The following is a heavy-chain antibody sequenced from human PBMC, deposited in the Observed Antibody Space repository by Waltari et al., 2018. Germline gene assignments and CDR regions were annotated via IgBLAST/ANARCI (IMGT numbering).Heavy chain of an antibody. Sequence: EVQLVESGGGLFQPGGSLRLSCAVSGFSFSGLWLSWFRQAPGKGLEWVANIKQDGSEIYYVDSVKGRFTISRDNAKNSLYLQMNSLTTEDTAVYYCAGGGGFLCDIWGQGTLVTVSS. CDR2: IKQDGSEI. CDR1: GFSFSGLW. D-gene: IGHD3-3*01. CDR3: AGGGGFLCDI. J-gene: IGHJ3*02. V-gene: IGHV3-7*01.